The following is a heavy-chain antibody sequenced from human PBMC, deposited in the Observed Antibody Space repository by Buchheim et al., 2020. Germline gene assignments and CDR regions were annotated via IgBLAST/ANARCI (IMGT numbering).Heavy chain of an antibody. Sequence: QLQLQESGSGLVKPSQTLSLTCAVSGGSISSGGYSWSWIRQPPGKGLEWIGYIYHSGSTYYNPSLKSRVTLYVDMSKNQFSLKLSSVTAADTAVYYCARGFPNLGIYSSGYYFDYWGQGTL. CDR1: GGSISSGGYS. J-gene: IGHJ4*02. D-gene: IGHD3-22*01. CDR3: ARGFPNLGIYSSGYYFDY. CDR2: IYHSGST. V-gene: IGHV4-30-2*01.